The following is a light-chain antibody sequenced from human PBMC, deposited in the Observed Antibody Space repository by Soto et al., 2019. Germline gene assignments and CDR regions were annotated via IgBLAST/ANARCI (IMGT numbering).Light chain of an antibody. CDR2: EVS. CDR1: SSDIGGYNS. CDR3: SSYTSSSTRV. Sequence: QSVLTQSPSASGSPGQSVTISCTGTSSDIGGYNSVSWYQQHPGKAPKVMIYEVSNRPSGVSNRFSGSKSGNTASLTISGLQAEDEADYYCSSYTSSSTRVSGTGTKVTVL. J-gene: IGLJ1*01. V-gene: IGLV2-14*01.